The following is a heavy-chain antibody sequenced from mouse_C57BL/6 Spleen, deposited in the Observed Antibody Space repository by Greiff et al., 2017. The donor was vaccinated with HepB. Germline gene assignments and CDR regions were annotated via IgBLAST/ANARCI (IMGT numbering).Heavy chain of an antibody. J-gene: IGHJ4*01. CDR2: IYPGDGDT. Sequence: QVQLKQSGAELVKPGASVKISCKASGYAFSSYWMNWVKQRPGKGLEWIGQIYPGDGDTNYNGKFKGKATLTADKSSSTAYMQLSSLTSEDSAVYFCARDYGSSPLMDYWGQGTSVTVSS. CDR1: GYAFSSYW. D-gene: IGHD1-1*01. V-gene: IGHV1-80*01. CDR3: ARDYGSSPLMDY.